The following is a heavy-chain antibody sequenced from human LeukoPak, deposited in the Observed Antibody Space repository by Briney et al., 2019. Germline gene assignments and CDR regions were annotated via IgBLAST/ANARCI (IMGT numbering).Heavy chain of an antibody. V-gene: IGHV3-21*01. J-gene: IGHJ4*02. CDR3: ATDEAATGRLDY. CDR1: GFTFSSYS. Sequence: GGSLRLSCAASGFTFSSYSMNWVRQAPGKELEWVSSISSSSSYIYYADSVKGRFTISRDNAENTLYLQINSLRAEDTAVYYCATDEAATGRLDYWGQGTLVTDSS. CDR2: ISSSSSYI. D-gene: IGHD1-1*01.